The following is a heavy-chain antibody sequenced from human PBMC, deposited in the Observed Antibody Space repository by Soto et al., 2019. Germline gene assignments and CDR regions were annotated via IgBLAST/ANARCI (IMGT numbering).Heavy chain of an antibody. D-gene: IGHD6-13*01. CDR2: ISSNGGST. Sequence: GGSLRLSCSASGFTFSSYPMHWVRQSPGKGLEYVSAISSNGGSTYYADSVKGRFTISRDNSKQTLYPQISSLRAEDTAVYYCVKLSSSNWTYYLDYSGQGTLDTVSS. J-gene: IGHJ4*01. CDR1: GFTFSSYP. V-gene: IGHV3-64D*08. CDR3: VKLSSSNWTYYLDY.